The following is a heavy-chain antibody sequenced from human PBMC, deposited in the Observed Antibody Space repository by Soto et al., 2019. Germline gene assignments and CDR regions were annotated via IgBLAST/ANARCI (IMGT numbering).Heavy chain of an antibody. J-gene: IGHJ3*02. CDR2: IYYSGST. Sequence: QLQLQESGPGLVKPSETLSLTCTVSGGSISSSSYYWGWIRQPPGKGLEWIGSIYYSGSTYYNPSLKSRVTISVDTSTNQFSLKLSSVTAADTAVYYCATTSYCGGDCFDAFDIWGQGTMVTVSS. CDR1: GGSISSSSYY. CDR3: ATTSYCGGDCFDAFDI. V-gene: IGHV4-39*01. D-gene: IGHD2-21*02.